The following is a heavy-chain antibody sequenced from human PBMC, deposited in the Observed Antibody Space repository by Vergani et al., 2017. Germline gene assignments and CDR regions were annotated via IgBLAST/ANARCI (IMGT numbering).Heavy chain of an antibody. CDR2: ISYDGSNK. V-gene: IGHV3-30*18. CDR3: AKDASYYFWSGYYAYAYYYGMDV. J-gene: IGHJ6*02. Sequence: QVQLVESGGGVVQPGRSLRLSCAASGFTFSSYGMHWVRQAPGKGLEWVAVISYDGSNKYYADSVKGRFTISRDNSKNTLYLQMNSLRAEDTAVYYCAKDASYYFWSGYYAYAYYYGMDVWGQGP. CDR1: GFTFSSYG. D-gene: IGHD3-3*01.